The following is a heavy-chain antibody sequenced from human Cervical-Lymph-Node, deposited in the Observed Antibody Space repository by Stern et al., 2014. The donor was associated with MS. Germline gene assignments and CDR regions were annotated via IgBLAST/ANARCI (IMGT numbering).Heavy chain of an antibody. J-gene: IGHJ5*02. Sequence: QVQLMQSGAEVKKPGASVKVSCKASGYTFTGYYMHWVRQAPGQGLEWMGWISPNSGGTKYAQKFQGGGTMTRDTSISTAYMELSRLRSDDTAVYYCARAVVSLGHCSSTSCYIGGVGFDPWGQGTLVTVSS. CDR3: ARAVVSLGHCSSTSCYIGGVGFDP. V-gene: IGHV1-2*02. CDR2: ISPNSGGT. D-gene: IGHD2-2*02. CDR1: GYTFTGYY.